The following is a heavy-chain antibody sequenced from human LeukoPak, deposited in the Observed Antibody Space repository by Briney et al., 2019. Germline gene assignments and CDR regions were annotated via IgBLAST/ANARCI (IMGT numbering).Heavy chain of an antibody. Sequence: GGSLRLSCAASGFTFSIYAMSWVRQGTGKGLEWVSSTSSGGELTFYADSVKGRFTISRDNPKNTLYLQMNSLRAEDMAVYYCAKDRPNYYHDNGHYYRRGGDCWGQGTLVTVSS. V-gene: IGHV3-23*01. CDR1: GFTFSIYA. J-gene: IGHJ4*02. CDR2: TSSGGELT. CDR3: AKDRPNYYHDNGHYYRRGGDC. D-gene: IGHD3-22*01.